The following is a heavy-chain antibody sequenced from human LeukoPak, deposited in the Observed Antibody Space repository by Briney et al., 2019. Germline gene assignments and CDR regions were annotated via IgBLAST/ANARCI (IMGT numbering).Heavy chain of an antibody. Sequence: SETLSLTCTVSGGSISSYYWSWIRQPPGKGLEWIGYIYYSGSTNYNPSLKGRVTISVDTSKNQFSLKLSSVTAADTAVYYCARDAYQQPGWFDPWGQGTLVTVSS. D-gene: IGHD2-2*01. CDR1: GGSISSYY. J-gene: IGHJ5*02. V-gene: IGHV4-59*01. CDR2: IYYSGST. CDR3: ARDAYQQPGWFDP.